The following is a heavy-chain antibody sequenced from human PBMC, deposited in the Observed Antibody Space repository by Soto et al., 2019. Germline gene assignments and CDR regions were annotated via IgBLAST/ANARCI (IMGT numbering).Heavy chain of an antibody. Sequence: EVQLLESGGGLAQPGGSLRLSCAASGFTFRSYAMSWVRQAPGKGLEWVSDISGSGIGTYYTDSVKGRFTISRDNSNNTLFLQMNSLRVDDTALYYCVRDKPTYYSSSYYSFDTWGQGTLVTVSS. J-gene: IGHJ5*02. D-gene: IGHD6-13*01. CDR2: ISGSGIGT. CDR1: GFTFRSYA. CDR3: VRDKPTYYSSSYYSFDT. V-gene: IGHV3-23*01.